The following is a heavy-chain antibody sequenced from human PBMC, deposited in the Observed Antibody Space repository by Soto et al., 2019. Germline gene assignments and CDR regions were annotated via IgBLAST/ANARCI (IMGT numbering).Heavy chain of an antibody. D-gene: IGHD5-18*01. V-gene: IGHV4-59*01. CDR1: GPSINTYY. J-gene: IGHJ4*02. CDR3: ARAKPIRGYRYGIYDH. Sequence: SESLSLTCTASGPSINTYYWSWVRQPPGQGLERIAYIDYDGTTNNNPYLKSRATIQVDTSKGQISLKLSSVTAADTAVYYCARAKPIRGYRYGIYDHWGQGTLVTVSS. CDR2: IDYDGTT.